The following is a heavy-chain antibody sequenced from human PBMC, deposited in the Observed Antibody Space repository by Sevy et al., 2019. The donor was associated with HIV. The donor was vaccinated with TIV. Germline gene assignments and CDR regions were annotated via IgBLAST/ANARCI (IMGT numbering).Heavy chain of an antibody. J-gene: IGHJ5*02. CDR3: AREGAPYRNIRYCSGDNCYYNWFDP. V-gene: IGHV3-30*10. Sequence: GGSLRLSCAASGFIFNDYAMHWVRQAPGKVLEWVAVISDDGNNKYYTDSVEGRFTISRDNSKDTLYLQMNSLRAVDTAIYFCAREGAPYRNIRYCSGDNCYYNWFDPWGQGTLVTVSS. CDR2: ISDDGNNK. D-gene: IGHD2-15*01. CDR1: GFIFNDYA.